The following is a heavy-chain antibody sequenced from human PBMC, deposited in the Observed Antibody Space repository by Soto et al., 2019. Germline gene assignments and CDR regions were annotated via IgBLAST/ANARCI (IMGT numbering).Heavy chain of an antibody. V-gene: IGHV1-8*01. CDR2: MNPNSGNT. CDR1: GYTFTSYD. J-gene: IGHJ4*02. Sequence: VKVSCKASGYTFTSYDINWVRQATGQGLEWMGWMNPNSGNTGYAQKFQGRVTMTRNTSISTAYMELSSLRSEDTAVYYCARGNYDILAGYYRFDYWGQGTLVTVSS. CDR3: ARGNYDILAGYYRFDY. D-gene: IGHD3-9*01.